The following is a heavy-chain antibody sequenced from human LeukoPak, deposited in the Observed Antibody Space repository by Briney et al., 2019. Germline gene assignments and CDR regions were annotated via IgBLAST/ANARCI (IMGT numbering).Heavy chain of an antibody. V-gene: IGHV3-30*04. CDR3: ARDRDTAMVD. J-gene: IGHJ4*02. Sequence: GGSLRLSCAASGFTFSSYAMHWVRQAPGKGLEWVAVISYDGSIKYYADSVKGRFTISRDNSKNTLYLQMNSLRAEDTAVYYCARDRDTAMVDWGQGTLVTVSS. CDR2: ISYDGSIK. D-gene: IGHD5-18*01. CDR1: GFTFSSYA.